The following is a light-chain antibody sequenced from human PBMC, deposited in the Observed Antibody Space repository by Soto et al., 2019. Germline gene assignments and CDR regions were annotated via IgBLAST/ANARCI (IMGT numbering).Light chain of an antibody. V-gene: IGLV1-44*01. J-gene: IGLJ1*01. CDR1: SSNIGSNT. CDR3: AAWDDSLNGRV. Sequence: QPVLTQPPSASGTPGQRVTISCSGSSSNIGSNTVNWYQQLPGTAHKLLIYSHNQRPSGVPDRFSGSKSGTSASLAISGLQSEDEADYYCAAWDDSLNGRVFGTGTKLTVL. CDR2: SHN.